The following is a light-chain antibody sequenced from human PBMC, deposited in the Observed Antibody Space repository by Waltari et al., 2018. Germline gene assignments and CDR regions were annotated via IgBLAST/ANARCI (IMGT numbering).Light chain of an antibody. J-gene: IGKJ4*01. CDR3: QQYYSTPQLT. Sequence: DIVMTQSPDSLAVSLGERATINCKSSQSVLYSSNNKNYLAWYQQKPGQPPKLLIYWASTRESGVPDRFSGSGSGTDFTLTISSLQAVDVAVYYCQQYYSTPQLTFGGGTKVEIK. V-gene: IGKV4-1*01. CDR1: QSVLYSSNNKNY. CDR2: WAS.